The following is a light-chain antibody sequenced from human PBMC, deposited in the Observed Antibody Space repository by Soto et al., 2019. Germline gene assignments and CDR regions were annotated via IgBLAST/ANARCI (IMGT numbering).Light chain of an antibody. Sequence: EIVMTQSPATLSVSPGERATLSCRASQSLSSNLAWYQQKPGQAPRFLMYGVSTRATGIPARFSGSGSGTEFTLTISGLQSEDFAIYYCQQYNDWPPAFGGGTKVDIK. J-gene: IGKJ4*01. CDR2: GVS. CDR1: QSLSSN. V-gene: IGKV3-15*01. CDR3: QQYNDWPPA.